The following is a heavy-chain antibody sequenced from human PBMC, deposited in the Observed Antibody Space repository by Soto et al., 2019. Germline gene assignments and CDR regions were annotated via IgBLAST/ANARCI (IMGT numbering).Heavy chain of an antibody. V-gene: IGHV4-59*08. Sequence: SETLSLTCTVSGGSISSYYWSWIRQPPGKGLEWIGYIYYSGSTNYNPSLTSRVTISVDTSKNQFSLKLSSVTAADTAVYYCARRWGRTFDYWGQGTLVTVSS. CDR3: ARRWGRTFDY. J-gene: IGHJ4*02. CDR1: GGSISSYY. D-gene: IGHD7-27*01. CDR2: IYYSGST.